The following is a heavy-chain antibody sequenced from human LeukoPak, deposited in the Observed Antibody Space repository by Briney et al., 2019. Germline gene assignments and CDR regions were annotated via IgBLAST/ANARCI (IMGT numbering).Heavy chain of an antibody. J-gene: IGHJ1*01. V-gene: IGHV1-2*02. Sequence: ASVKVSCKASGYTFTSYGISWVRQAPGQGLEWMGWINPNSGGTNYAQKFQGRVTMTRDTSISTAYMELSRLRSDDTAVYYCAARKTLYYDSSGYDGEHWGQGTLVTVSS. CDR3: AARKTLYYDSSGYDGEH. D-gene: IGHD3-22*01. CDR1: GYTFTSYG. CDR2: INPNSGGT.